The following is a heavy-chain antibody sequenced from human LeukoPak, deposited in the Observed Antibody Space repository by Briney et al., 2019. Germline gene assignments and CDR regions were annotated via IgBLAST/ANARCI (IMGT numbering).Heavy chain of an antibody. V-gene: IGHV4-31*03. J-gene: IGHJ4*02. CDR2: IYYSGST. CDR1: GGSISNGGYY. CDR3: ARGRSGAVFSFDY. D-gene: IGHD6-19*01. Sequence: SETLSLTCTVSGGSISNGGYYWSWIRQHPGKGLEWIGYIYYSGSTYYNPSLKSRVTISVDTSKNQFSLKLSSVTAADTAVYYCARGRSGAVFSFDYWGQGTLVTVSS.